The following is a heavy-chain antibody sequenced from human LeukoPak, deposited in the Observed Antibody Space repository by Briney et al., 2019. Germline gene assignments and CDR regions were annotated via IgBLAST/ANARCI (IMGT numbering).Heavy chain of an antibody. CDR1: GFTFNAAW. D-gene: IGHD2-2*01. CDR3: AAMSLAF. CDR2: ISHDGSKE. V-gene: IGHV3-7*01. J-gene: IGHJ4*02. Sequence: GGSLRLSCAASGFTFNAAWMRGVPQVPGKGLQWVAAISHDGSKEYYVDSVKGRFTISRDNAIDSLFLQMNSLRAADAALYYCAAMSLAFWGQGTLVTVSS.